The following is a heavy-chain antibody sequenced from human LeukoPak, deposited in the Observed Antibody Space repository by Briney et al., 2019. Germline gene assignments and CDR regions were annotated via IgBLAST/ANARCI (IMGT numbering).Heavy chain of an antibody. CDR2: IRSRADGGTA. V-gene: IGHV3-49*03. D-gene: IGHD3-3*01. CDR1: GFTFGDYA. J-gene: IGHJ1*01. CDR3: AKHIYGVVSIQQ. Sequence: PGRSLRLSCTASGFTFGDYAMSWFRQAPGKGLEWVGRIRSRADGGTAEYATAVEGRFTISRDDSTNTLYLHMSNVKTEDTAVYYCAKHIYGVVSIQQWGQGTLVTVSS.